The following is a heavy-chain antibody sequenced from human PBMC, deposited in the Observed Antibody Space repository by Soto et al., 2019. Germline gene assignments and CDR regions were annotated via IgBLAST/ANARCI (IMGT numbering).Heavy chain of an antibody. CDR1: GFTFSGSS. V-gene: IGHV3-73*01. Sequence: GGSLRLSCEACGFTFSGSSIHWVRQASWKGLEWVGRIRSKANSYATAYAASVKGRFSISRDESKNTAYLQMNSLKTEDTAVYYCPSHSPADMIRKWGQGTQVTVCS. D-gene: IGHD3-22*01. J-gene: IGHJ4*02. CDR3: PSHSPADMIRK. CDR2: IRSKANSYAT.